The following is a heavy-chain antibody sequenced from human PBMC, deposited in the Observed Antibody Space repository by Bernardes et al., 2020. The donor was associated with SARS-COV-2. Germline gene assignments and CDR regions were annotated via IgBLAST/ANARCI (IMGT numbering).Heavy chain of an antibody. D-gene: IGHD3-3*01. CDR3: ARGGFSITIFGVVIRYGMDV. CDR1: GFTFSSYA. CDR2: ISGSGGST. J-gene: IGHJ6*02. V-gene: IGHV3-23*01. Sequence: GGSLRLSCAASGFTFSSYAMSWVRQAPGKGLEWVSAISGSGGSTYYADSVKGRFTISRDNSKNTLYLQMNSLRAEDTAVYYCARGGFSITIFGVVIRYGMDVWGQGTTVTVSS.